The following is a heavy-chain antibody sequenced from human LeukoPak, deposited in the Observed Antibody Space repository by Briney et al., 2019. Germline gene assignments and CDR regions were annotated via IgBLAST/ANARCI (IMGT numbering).Heavy chain of an antibody. CDR2: IRYDGSNK. V-gene: IGHV3-30*02. J-gene: IGHJ4*02. D-gene: IGHD3-9*01. Sequence: GGSLRLSCAAPGFTFSSYGMHWVRQAPGKGPEWVAFIRYDGSNKYYADSVKGRFTISRDNSKNTLYLQMNSLRAEDTAVYYCAKDPGGRYFDWLSFDYWGQGTLVTVSS. CDR1: GFTFSSYG. CDR3: AKDPGGRYFDWLSFDY.